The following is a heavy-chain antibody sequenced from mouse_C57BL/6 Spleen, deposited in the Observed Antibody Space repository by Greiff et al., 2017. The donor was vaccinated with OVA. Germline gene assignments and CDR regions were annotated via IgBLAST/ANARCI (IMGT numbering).Heavy chain of an antibody. CDR2: INPNNGGT. Sequence: EVKLQQSGPELVKPGASVKISCKASGYTFTDYYMNWVKQSHGKSLEWIGDINPNNGGTSYNQKFKGKATLTVDKSSSTAYMELRSLTSEDSAVYYCARWGTTVVVPFDYWGQGTTLTVSS. CDR3: ARWGTTVVVPFDY. CDR1: GYTFTDYY. D-gene: IGHD1-1*01. V-gene: IGHV1-26*01. J-gene: IGHJ2*01.